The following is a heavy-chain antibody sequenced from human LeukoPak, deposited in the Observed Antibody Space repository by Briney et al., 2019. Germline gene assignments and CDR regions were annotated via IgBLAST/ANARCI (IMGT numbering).Heavy chain of an antibody. J-gene: IGHJ4*02. Sequence: PSETLSLTCTVSGGSISSYYWSWIRQPPGKGLEWIGYIYYSGSTNYNPSLKSRVTISVDTSKNQFSLKLSSVTAADTGVYYCARDPDFAYSIFDSWGQGTLVTVSS. D-gene: IGHD2-15*01. CDR2: IYYSGST. CDR1: GGSISSYY. V-gene: IGHV4-59*01. CDR3: ARDPDFAYSIFDS.